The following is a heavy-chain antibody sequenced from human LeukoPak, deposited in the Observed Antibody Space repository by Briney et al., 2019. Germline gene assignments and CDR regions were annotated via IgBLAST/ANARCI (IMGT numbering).Heavy chain of an antibody. Sequence: SETLSLTCTVSGGSISSYYWSWIRQPPGKGLEWIGYIYYSGSTNYNPSLKSRVTISVDTSKNQFSLKLSSVTAADTAVYYCARAPPKVAVLYSWFDPWGQGTLVTVSS. V-gene: IGHV4-59*01. D-gene: IGHD6-19*01. CDR2: IYYSGST. CDR1: GGSISSYY. J-gene: IGHJ5*02. CDR3: ARAPPKVAVLYSWFDP.